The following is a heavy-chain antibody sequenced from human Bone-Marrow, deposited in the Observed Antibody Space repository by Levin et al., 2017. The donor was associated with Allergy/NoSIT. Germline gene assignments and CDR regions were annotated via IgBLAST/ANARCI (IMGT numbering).Heavy chain of an antibody. CDR1: GGSVVSDNYY. CDR3: VRDHRRGLGLNP. D-gene: IGHD3/OR15-3a*01. J-gene: IGHJ5*02. V-gene: IGHV4-61*01. CDR2: IFHNGVP. Sequence: NPSETLSLTCIVSGGSVVSDNYYWTWIRQSPGKGLEWIGYIFHNGVPDYNPSLKSRVTISVDTSKNQFSLSLNSVTAADTAVYYCVRDHRRGLGLNPWGQGTLVTVSS.